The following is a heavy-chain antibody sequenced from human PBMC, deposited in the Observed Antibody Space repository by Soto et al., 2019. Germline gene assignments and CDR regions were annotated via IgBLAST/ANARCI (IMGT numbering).Heavy chain of an antibody. CDR3: AKDGGYSYGYSPRYYYGMDV. V-gene: IGHV3-21*04. J-gene: IGHJ6*02. D-gene: IGHD5-18*01. CDR2: ISSSSSYI. Sequence: PGGSLRLSCAASGFTFSSYSMNWVRQAPGKGLELVSSISSSSSYIYYADSVKGRFTISRDNAKNSLYLQMNSLRAEDTAVYYCAKDGGYSYGYSPRYYYGMDVWGQGTTVTVSS. CDR1: GFTFSSYS.